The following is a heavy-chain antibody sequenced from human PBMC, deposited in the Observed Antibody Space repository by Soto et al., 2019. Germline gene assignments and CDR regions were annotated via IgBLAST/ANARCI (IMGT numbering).Heavy chain of an antibody. CDR3: AKESARYSSSCYYFDY. CDR2: ISYDGSNK. CDR1: GFTFSSYG. Sequence: GGSLRLSCAASGFTFSSYGMHWVRQAPGKGLEWVAVISYDGSNKYYADSVKGRFTISRDNSKNTLYLQMNSLRAEDTAVYYCAKESARYSSSCYYFDYWGQGTLVTVSS. V-gene: IGHV3-30*18. J-gene: IGHJ4*02. D-gene: IGHD6-13*01.